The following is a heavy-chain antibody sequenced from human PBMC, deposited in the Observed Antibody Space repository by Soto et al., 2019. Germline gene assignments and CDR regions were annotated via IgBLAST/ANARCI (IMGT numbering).Heavy chain of an antibody. Sequence: GSLRLSCAASGFTFSSYAMSWVRQAPGKGLEWVSAISGIGGSTYYADSVKGLFTISRDTSKYTLYLKMNSLRAVDPVVYYCAKVRRGYSSSWYWFVPGGQGTLVTVSS. CDR2: ISGIGGST. CDR3: AKVRRGYSSSWYWFVP. J-gene: IGHJ5*02. V-gene: IGHV3-23*01. D-gene: IGHD6-13*01. CDR1: GFTFSSYA.